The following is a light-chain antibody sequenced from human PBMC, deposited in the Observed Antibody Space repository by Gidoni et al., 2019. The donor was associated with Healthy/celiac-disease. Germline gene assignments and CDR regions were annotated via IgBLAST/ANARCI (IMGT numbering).Light chain of an antibody. V-gene: IGKV3-11*01. Sequence: EIVLTQSPATLSLSPGERATLSCRASQSVSSYLAWYQQKPGQAPRLLIYDASSGSGSGTDFTLTISSLEPEDFAVYYCQQRSNWPPTFGQGTKLEIK. CDR3: QQRSNWPPT. J-gene: IGKJ2*01. CDR1: QSVSSY. CDR2: DAS.